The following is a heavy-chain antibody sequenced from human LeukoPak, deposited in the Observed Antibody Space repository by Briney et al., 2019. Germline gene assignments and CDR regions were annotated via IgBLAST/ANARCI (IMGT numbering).Heavy chain of an antibody. CDR2: ISAYNGNT. CDR1: GSTFTSYG. Sequence: ASVKVSCKASGSTFTSYGISWVRQAPGQGLEWMGWISAYNGNTNYAQKLQGRVTMTTDTSTSTAYMELRSLRSDDTAVYYCAREHYYDSSGYYHGKYYFDYWGQGTLVTVSS. J-gene: IGHJ4*02. V-gene: IGHV1-18*01. D-gene: IGHD3-22*01. CDR3: AREHYYDSSGYYHGKYYFDY.